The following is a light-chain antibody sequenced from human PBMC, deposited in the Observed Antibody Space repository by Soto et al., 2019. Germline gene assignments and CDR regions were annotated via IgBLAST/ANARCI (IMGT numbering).Light chain of an antibody. CDR2: GAS. Sequence: EIVITQSPATLSVSPGERATLSCRASQSISSNLVWYQQKPGQAPRLLIYGASTRATGIPARFSGSGSGTEFTLTISSLQSEDFAVYYCQQYNNWPRTFGQGTRLEI. CDR3: QQYNNWPRT. V-gene: IGKV3-15*01. J-gene: IGKJ5*01. CDR1: QSISSN.